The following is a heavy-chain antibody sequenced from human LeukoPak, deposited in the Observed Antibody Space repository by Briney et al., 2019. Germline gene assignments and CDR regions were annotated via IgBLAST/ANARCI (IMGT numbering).Heavy chain of an antibody. D-gene: IGHD3-3*01. CDR2: INHSGST. CDR3: ARVYYDFWSGYYREYGHNWFDP. CDR1: GGSISSGDYY. Sequence: SQTLSLTCTVSGGSISSGDYYWSWIRQPPGKGLEWIGEINHSGSTNYNPSLKSRVTISVDTSKNQFSLKLSSVTTADTAVYYCARVYYDFWSGYYREYGHNWFDPWGQGTLVTVSS. V-gene: IGHV4-30-4*01. J-gene: IGHJ5*02.